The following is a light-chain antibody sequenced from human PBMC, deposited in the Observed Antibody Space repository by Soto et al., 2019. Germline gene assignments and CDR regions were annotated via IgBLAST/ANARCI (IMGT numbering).Light chain of an antibody. V-gene: IGKV3-11*01. CDR2: DAS. CDR1: QSVSSY. CDR3: QYRSNWPLT. J-gene: IGKJ4*01. Sequence: EIVLTQSPATLSLSPGERATLSCRASQSVSSYLAWYQQKPGQAPRLLIYDASNRATAVPARFSGSGSGTDFTLTISILEPEDFAVYYCQYRSNWPLTFGGGTKVEIK.